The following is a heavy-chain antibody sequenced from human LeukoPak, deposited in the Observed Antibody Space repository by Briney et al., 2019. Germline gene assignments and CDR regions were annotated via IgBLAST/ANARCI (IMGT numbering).Heavy chain of an antibody. D-gene: IGHD4-17*01. Sequence: SQTPSLTCAISGDSVSSNNVAWNWIRQSPSRGLEWLGRTYYRSKWYNDYAVSVKSRIIINPDTSKNQFSLQLNSVTPEDTAVYYYARDYDYGGYGTYEDYWGQGTLVTVSS. V-gene: IGHV6-1*01. CDR3: ARDYDYGGYGTYEDY. CDR1: GDSVSSNNVA. J-gene: IGHJ4*02. CDR2: TYYRSKWYN.